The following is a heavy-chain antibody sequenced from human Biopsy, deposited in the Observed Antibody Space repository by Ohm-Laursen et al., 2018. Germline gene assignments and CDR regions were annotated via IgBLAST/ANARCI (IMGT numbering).Heavy chain of an antibody. CDR1: GFTFNRSA. V-gene: IGHV1-58*01. D-gene: IGHD2-21*02. J-gene: IGHJ4*02. Sequence: VSSVKVSCKASGFTFNRSAVQWVRQARGQRLEWIGWIVVGGGNTNYAQKFQERVTITRDMSTSTAYMELSSLRSEDTAVYYWASRPNCGGDCSSGFDYWGQGTLVTVSS. CDR2: IVVGGGNT. CDR3: ASRPNCGGDCSSGFDY.